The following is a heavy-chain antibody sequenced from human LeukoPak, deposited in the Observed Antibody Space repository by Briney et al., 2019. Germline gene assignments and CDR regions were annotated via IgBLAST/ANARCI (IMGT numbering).Heavy chain of an antibody. D-gene: IGHD2-15*01. CDR2: ISSSSSYI. J-gene: IGHJ5*02. CDR1: GFTFGSYS. V-gene: IGHV3-21*01. CDR3: ARQRGYCSGGSCRGWFDP. Sequence: GGSLRLSCAASGFTFGSYSMNWVRQAPGKGLEWVSSISSSSSYIYQADSVEGRFTISRDNAKNSLYLQMNSLRVEDTAVYYCARQRGYCSGGSCRGWFDPWGQGTLVTVSS.